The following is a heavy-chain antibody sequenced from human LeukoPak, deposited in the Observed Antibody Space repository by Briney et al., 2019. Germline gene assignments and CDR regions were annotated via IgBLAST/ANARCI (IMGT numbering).Heavy chain of an antibody. CDR1: GFTFSSYG. Sequence: PGGSLRLSCAASGFTFSSYGMHWVRQAPGKGLEWVAVIWYDGSNKYYADSVKGRFTISRDNSKNSLYLQMNSLRAEDTAVYYCARDLGDYYYDTVGYWGQGTLVTVSS. D-gene: IGHD3-22*01. J-gene: IGHJ4*02. V-gene: IGHV3-33*01. CDR3: ARDLGDYYYDTVGY. CDR2: IWYDGSNK.